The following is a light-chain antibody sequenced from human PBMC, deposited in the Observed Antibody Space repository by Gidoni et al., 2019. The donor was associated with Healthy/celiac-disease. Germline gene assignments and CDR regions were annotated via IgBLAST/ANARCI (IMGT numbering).Light chain of an antibody. CDR3: QQRSNSPLYT. CDR2: DES. CDR1: QSVSSY. J-gene: IGKJ2*01. V-gene: IGKV3-11*01. Sequence: EIVLTQSPATLSLSPGERATLSCRASQSVSSYLAWYQQKHGQAPRLLIYDESNRATGIPARFSGSGSGTDFTLSISSLEPDGFAVYYCQQRSNSPLYTFXQXTKLEIK.